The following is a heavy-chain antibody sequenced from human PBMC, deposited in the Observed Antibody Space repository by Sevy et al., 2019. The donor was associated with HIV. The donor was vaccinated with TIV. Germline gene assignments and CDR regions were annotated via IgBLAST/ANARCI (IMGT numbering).Heavy chain of an antibody. CDR1: GFTFSSYG. Sequence: GESLKISCAASGFTFSSYGMHWVRQAPGKGLEWVAVISYDGSNKYYADSVKGRFTISRDNSKNTLYLQMNSLRAEDTAVYYCAKDSRYCTNGVCYTSHYYYGMDVWSQGTTVTVSS. CDR3: AKDSRYCTNGVCYTSHYYYGMDV. D-gene: IGHD2-8*01. V-gene: IGHV3-30*18. CDR2: ISYDGSNK. J-gene: IGHJ6*02.